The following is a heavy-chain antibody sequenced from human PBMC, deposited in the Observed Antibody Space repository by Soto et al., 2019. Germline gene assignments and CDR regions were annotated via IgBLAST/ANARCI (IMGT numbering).Heavy chain of an antibody. CDR3: THAYVGRALY. J-gene: IGHJ4*02. CDR1: GFSLTTDRVG. CDR2: IYWDDSK. V-gene: IGHV2-5*02. D-gene: IGHD3-10*02. Sequence: QITLKESGPTLVKPTQPLTLTCTFSGFSLTTDRVGVGWIRQPTGEALGWLAVIYWDDSKTYRPSLESRLTITNDTSKHPVALTLTNMDSLDTATYYFTHAYVGRALYWCQGNRVTFSS.